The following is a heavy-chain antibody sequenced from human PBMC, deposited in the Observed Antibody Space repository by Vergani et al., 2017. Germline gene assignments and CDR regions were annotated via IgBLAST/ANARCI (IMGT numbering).Heavy chain of an antibody. CDR2: IYVSGIT. CDR3: ASDNKQLRPRAFDL. J-gene: IGHJ3*01. CDR1: GASINNDFYY. Sequence: QVQLQESGPGLVKPSQTLSLTCTVSGASINNDFYYWHWIRQPAGKGLEWIGRIYVSGITDYNSSLQSRVSMSVDTSKNQFSLTLTSVTAADTAVYYCASDNKQLRPRAFDLWVQRTMVTVSS. V-gene: IGHV4-61*02. D-gene: IGHD4-23*01.